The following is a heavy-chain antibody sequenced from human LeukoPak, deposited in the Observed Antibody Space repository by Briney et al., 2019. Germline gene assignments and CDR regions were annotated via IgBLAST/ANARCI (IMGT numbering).Heavy chain of an antibody. Sequence: SETLSLTCTVSGGSISSGSYYWSWIRQPAGKGLEWIGRIYTSGSTYYNPSLKSRVTISVDTSKNQFSLKLSSVTAADTAVYYCARLIAVAGEGGYFDYWGQGTLVTVSS. CDR1: GGSISSGSYY. D-gene: IGHD6-19*01. V-gene: IGHV4-61*02. CDR2: IYTSGST. J-gene: IGHJ4*02. CDR3: ARLIAVAGEGGYFDY.